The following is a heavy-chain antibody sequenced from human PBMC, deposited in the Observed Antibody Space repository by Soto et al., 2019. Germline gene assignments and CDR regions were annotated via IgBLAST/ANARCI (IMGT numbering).Heavy chain of an antibody. J-gene: IGHJ6*02. CDR3: ATCRDV. V-gene: IGHV3-48*01. CDR1: GFTFSSYS. CDR2: ISSSSSTI. Sequence: EVQLVESGGGLVQPGGSLRLSCAASGFTFSSYSMNWVRQAPGKGLEWVSYISSSSSTIYYADSVKGRFTISRDNAKNSLHLQMNSLSAEAAAVYYCATCRDVWGQVNTVTVSS.